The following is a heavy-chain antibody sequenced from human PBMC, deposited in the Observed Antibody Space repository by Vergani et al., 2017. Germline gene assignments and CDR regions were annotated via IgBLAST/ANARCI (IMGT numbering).Heavy chain of an antibody. Sequence: QVQLQESGPGLVKPSETLSLTCTVSGDSVISTDYHWGWIRQPPGKGLEWIGSMDYIGSTSYNPSLESRISISFETPKHQFSLRLTSVTAADTAVYYCASKRGACRAAYCHSYDFWGPGTLVGVSS. CDR3: ASKRGACRAAYCHSYDF. CDR1: GDSVISTDYH. J-gene: IGHJ4*02. D-gene: IGHD2-15*01. V-gene: IGHV4-39*01. CDR2: MDYIGST.